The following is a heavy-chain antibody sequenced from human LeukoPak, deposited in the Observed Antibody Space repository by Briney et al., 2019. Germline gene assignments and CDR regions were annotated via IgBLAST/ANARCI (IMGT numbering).Heavy chain of an antibody. CDR2: IYYSGST. D-gene: IGHD6-19*01. CDR3: ARDGDSSGWANWFDP. V-gene: IGHV4-61*01. J-gene: IGHJ5*02. Sequence: SETLSLTCTVSGGSVSSGSYYWSWIRQPPGRGLEWIGYIYYSGSTNYNPSLKSRVTISVDTSKNQFSLKLSSVTAADTAVYYCARDGDSSGWANWFDPWGQGTLVTVSS. CDR1: GGSVSSGSYY.